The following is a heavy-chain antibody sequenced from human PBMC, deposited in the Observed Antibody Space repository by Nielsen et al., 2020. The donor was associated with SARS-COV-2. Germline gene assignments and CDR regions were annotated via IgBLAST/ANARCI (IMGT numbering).Heavy chain of an antibody. CDR2: TYYRSKWYN. CDR3: ARSQKMTAASPLHIDY. D-gene: IGHD6-25*01. CDR1: GDSVSSTSAA. Sequence: SQTLSLTCVISGDSVSSTSAAWNWIRQSPSRGLEWLGRTYYRSKWYNDYAVSVKSRLTINPDTSKNQFSLQLNSVTPEDTALYYCARSQKMTAASPLHIDYWGQGTLVTVSS. V-gene: IGHV6-1*01. J-gene: IGHJ4*02.